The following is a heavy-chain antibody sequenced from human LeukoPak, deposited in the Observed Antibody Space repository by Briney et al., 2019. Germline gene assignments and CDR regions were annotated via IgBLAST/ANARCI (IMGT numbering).Heavy chain of an antibody. V-gene: IGHV4-39*01. Sequence: SETLSLTCTVSGGSISSSSYYWGWIRQPPGKGLEWVGSIYYSGSTYCHPSLKIRFTISVDTSKNQFSLKLSSVTAADTAVYYCARLQMGYWGSGSYYRPPGYDYWGQGTLVTVSS. CDR3: ARLQMGYWGSGSYYRPPGYDY. CDR1: GGSISSSSYY. D-gene: IGHD3-10*01. J-gene: IGHJ4*02. CDR2: IYYSGST.